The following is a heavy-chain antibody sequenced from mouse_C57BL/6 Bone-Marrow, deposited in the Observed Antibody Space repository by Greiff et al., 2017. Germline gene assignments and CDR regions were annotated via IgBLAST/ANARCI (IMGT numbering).Heavy chain of an antibody. V-gene: IGHV1-59*01. CDR1: GYTFTSYW. J-gene: IGHJ3*01. Sequence: QVQLKQPGAELVRPGTSVKLSCKASGYTFTSYWMHWVKQRPGQGLEWIGVIDPSDSYTNYNQKFKGKATLTVDTSSSTAYMQLRSLTSEDSAVYYCARGGTTVVGGFAYWGQGTLVTVAA. D-gene: IGHD1-1*01. CDR2: IDPSDSYT. CDR3: ARGGTTVVGGFAY.